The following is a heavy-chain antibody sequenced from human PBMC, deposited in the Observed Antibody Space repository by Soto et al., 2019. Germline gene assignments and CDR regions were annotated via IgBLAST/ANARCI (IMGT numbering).Heavy chain of an antibody. CDR2: IYYSGTT. D-gene: IGHD5-12*01. CDR1: GGSISSSSYH. J-gene: IGHJ4*02. V-gene: IGHV4-39*01. CDR3: ARSISVATDF. Sequence: NPSETLSLTCTVSGGSISSSSYHWGWIRQPPGKGLEWIGSIYYSGTTYYNPSLKSRITISVDTSKNQFSLKLSSVTAADTAVYYCARSISVATDFWGQGTLVTVSS.